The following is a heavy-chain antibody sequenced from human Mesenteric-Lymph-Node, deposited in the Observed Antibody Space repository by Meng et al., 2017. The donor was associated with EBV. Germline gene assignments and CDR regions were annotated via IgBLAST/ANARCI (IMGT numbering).Heavy chain of an antibody. CDR1: GGSISGGGYS. V-gene: IGHV4-30-2*01. CDR3: ARCIAAAGTSWFDP. J-gene: IGHJ5*02. Sequence: QVSLQQWGSGLVKPSPTLSLTCAVSGGSISGGGYSWSWIRQPPGKGLEWIGYIYHSGSTYYNPSLKSRVTISVDRSKNQFSLKLSSVTAADTAVYYCARCIAAAGTSWFDPWGQGTLVTVSS. CDR2: IYHSGST. D-gene: IGHD6-13*01.